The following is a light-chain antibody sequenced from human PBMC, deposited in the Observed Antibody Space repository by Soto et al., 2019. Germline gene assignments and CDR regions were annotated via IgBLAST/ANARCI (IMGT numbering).Light chain of an antibody. Sequence: QSVLTQPPSASGTPGQRVTISCFGRDSDIGGNPVQWYQQLPGAAPKLLIYFNNQRPSGVPDRFSASKSGTSASLAISGLQTEDEADYHCAAWDDTLNGWVFGGGTKVTVL. J-gene: IGLJ3*02. V-gene: IGLV1-44*01. CDR3: AAWDDTLNGWV. CDR1: DSDIGGNP. CDR2: FNN.